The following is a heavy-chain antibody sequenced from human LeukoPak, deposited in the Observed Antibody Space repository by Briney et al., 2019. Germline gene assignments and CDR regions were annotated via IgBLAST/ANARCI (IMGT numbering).Heavy chain of an antibody. J-gene: IGHJ5*02. D-gene: IGHD3-10*01. CDR1: GGSFSVYY. CDR3: ARRFGGGWFDP. V-gene: IGHV4-34*01. Sequence: PSETLSLTCAVYGGSFSVYYWSWIRQPPGKGLEWIGEINHSGSTNYNPSLKSRVTISVDTSKNQFSLKLSSVTAADTAVYYCARRFGGGWFDPWGQGTLVTVSS. CDR2: INHSGST.